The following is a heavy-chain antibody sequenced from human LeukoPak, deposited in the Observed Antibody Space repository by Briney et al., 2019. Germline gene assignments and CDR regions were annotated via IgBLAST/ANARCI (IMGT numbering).Heavy chain of an antibody. CDR3: ARVAGPITAVAGSMPRDY. V-gene: IGHV1-18*01. CDR1: GYTFTSYG. J-gene: IGHJ4*02. D-gene: IGHD6-19*01. CDR2: ISAYNGNT. Sequence: GASVKVSCKASGYTFTSYGISWVRQAPGQGLEWMGWISAYNGNTKYAQKLQGRVTMTTDTSTSTAYMELRSLRSDDTAVYYCARVAGPITAVAGSMPRDYWGQGTLVTVSS.